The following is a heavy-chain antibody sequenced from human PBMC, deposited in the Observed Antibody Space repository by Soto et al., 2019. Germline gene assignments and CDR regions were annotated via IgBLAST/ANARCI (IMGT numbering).Heavy chain of an antibody. CDR2: ISGSSSDI. V-gene: IGHV3-23*01. Sequence: EVQLLESGGGLVQPGGSLRLSCAASGFAFTNYAMGWVRQAPGKGLEWVSTISGSSSDINYADSVTGRFTISRDNSKSTLYLQMNILRGEVSACHYCAIVVWNGACTLDPFDSWGQGTLVTVSS. CDR3: AIVVWNGACTLDPFDS. CDR1: GFAFTNYA. J-gene: IGHJ4*02. D-gene: IGHD2-8*01.